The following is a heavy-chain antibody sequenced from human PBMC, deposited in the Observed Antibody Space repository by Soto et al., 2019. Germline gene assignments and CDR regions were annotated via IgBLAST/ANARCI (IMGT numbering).Heavy chain of an antibody. D-gene: IGHD3-10*01. Sequence: PSETLSLTCTVSGGSISSYFWSWIRQPPGKGLGRIGYIYYSGSTNYNPSLKSRVTISVDTSKNQFSLKLSSVTAADTAVYYCARGVRYFDYWGQGTLVTVSS. CDR3: ARGVRYFDY. CDR1: GGSISSYF. J-gene: IGHJ4*02. CDR2: IYYSGST. V-gene: IGHV4-59*01.